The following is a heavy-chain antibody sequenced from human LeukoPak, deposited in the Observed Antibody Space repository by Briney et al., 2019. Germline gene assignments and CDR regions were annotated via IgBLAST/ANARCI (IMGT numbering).Heavy chain of an antibody. CDR1: GYTFSGYY. V-gene: IGHV1-2*02. D-gene: IGHD6-13*01. Sequence: GASVKVSCKASGYTFSGYYKHWVRQAPGQGLEWMGWINPNSGGTNYAQKFQGRVTMTRDTSISTAYMELSRLRSDDTAVYYCARGYPLSTTAAGTYFQHWGQGTLVTVSS. CDR2: INPNSGGT. J-gene: IGHJ1*01. CDR3: ARGYPLSTTAAGTYFQH.